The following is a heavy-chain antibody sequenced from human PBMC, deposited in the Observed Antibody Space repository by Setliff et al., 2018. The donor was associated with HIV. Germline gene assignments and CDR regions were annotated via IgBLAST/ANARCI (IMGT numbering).Heavy chain of an antibody. J-gene: IGHJ3*02. CDR3: ARRDGRSMNAFEI. CDR1: DYTFTTYW. V-gene: IGHV5-51*01. D-gene: IGHD6-13*01. CDR2: IYPDDSNI. Sequence: GESLKISCKALDYTFTTYWIGWVRQMPGEGLEWMGIIYPDDSNIKYNPSFQNQVTISADKSISTAYLQVHSLKASDTATYYCARRDGRSMNAFEIWGPGTMVTVSS.